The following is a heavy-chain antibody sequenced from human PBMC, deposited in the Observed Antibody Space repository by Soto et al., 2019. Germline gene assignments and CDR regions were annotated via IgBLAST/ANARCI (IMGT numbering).Heavy chain of an antibody. D-gene: IGHD3-3*01. CDR3: ARSRGDDFWSGYAYYYYYYMDV. Sequence: GASVKVSCKASGGTFSSYTISWARQAPGQGLEWMGRIIPILGIANYAQKFQGRVTITADKSTSTAYMELSSLRSEDTAVYYCARSRGDDFWSGYAYYYYYYMDVWGKGTTVTVSS. V-gene: IGHV1-69*02. J-gene: IGHJ6*03. CDR2: IIPILGIA. CDR1: GGTFSSYT.